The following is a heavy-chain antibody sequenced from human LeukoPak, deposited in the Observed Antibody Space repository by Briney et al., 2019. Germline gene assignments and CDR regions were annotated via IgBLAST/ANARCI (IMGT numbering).Heavy chain of an antibody. D-gene: IGHD6-13*01. CDR2: MNPNSGNT. Sequence: ASVKVSCKASGYTFTSYDINWVRQATGQGLEWMGWMNPNSGNTGYAQKFQGRVTMTRNTSISTAYMELSSLRSEDTAVYYCTLEAAGPNWFDPWGQGTLVTVSS. J-gene: IGHJ5*02. CDR1: GYTFTSYD. V-gene: IGHV1-8*01. CDR3: TLEAAGPNWFDP.